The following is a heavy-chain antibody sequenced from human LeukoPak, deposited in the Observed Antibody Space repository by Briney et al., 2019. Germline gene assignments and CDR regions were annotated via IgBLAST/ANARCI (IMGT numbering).Heavy chain of an antibody. J-gene: IGHJ4*02. D-gene: IGHD5-24*01. Sequence: PGGSLRLSCAASGFTFSSYWMHWVRHAPGKGLVWVSRMNSDGSSTSYADSVKGRFTISRDNAKNTLYLQMNSLRAEDTAVYYCARVEEMATRSVDYWGQGTLVTVSS. V-gene: IGHV3-74*01. CDR1: GFTFSSYW. CDR2: MNSDGSST. CDR3: ARVEEMATRSVDY.